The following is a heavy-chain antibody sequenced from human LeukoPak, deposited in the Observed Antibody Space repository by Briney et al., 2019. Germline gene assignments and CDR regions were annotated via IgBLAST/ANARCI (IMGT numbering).Heavy chain of an antibody. Sequence: SEPLTLTCTVSGGSMYNFYWSCLRQSAGTGLEWLGRIHTSETTWYNAFRKSRVALSVDASKNQFALRLSSVTAADTAVYYCARGGYYAGGGRNWFDLWGQGTLVTVS. V-gene: IGHV4-4*07. CDR2: IHTSETT. D-gene: IGHD1-26*01. CDR3: ARGGYYAGGGRNWFDL. CDR1: GGSMYNFY. J-gene: IGHJ5*02.